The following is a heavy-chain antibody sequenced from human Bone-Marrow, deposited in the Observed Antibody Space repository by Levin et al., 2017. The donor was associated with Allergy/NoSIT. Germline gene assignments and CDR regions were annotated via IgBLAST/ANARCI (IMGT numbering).Heavy chain of an antibody. CDR2: IYYSGIT. CDR3: ARVAPGYCVSTSCFPRGYTFDY. Sequence: KASETLSLTCDVSGDSIISSSYYWGWIRQPPGKGLEWIGSIYYSGITDYNPSLKSRVTISVDTSKNQFSLNLSPVTAADTAVYFCARVAPGYCVSTSCFPRGYTFDYWGQGTLVTVSS. D-gene: IGHD2-2*01. V-gene: IGHV4-39*07. CDR1: GDSIISSSYY. J-gene: IGHJ4*02.